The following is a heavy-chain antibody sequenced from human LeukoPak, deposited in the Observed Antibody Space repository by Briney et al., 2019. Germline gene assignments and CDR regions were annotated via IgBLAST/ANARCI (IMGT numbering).Heavy chain of an antibody. CDR2: ICAYSGNS. D-gene: IGHD5-18*01. V-gene: IGHV1-18*04. J-gene: IGHJ4*02. CDR1: GYTFTSYG. Sequence: ASVKVSCKASGYTFTSYGISWVRQAPGQGLEWMGWICAYSGNSNNAQKLQGRVTINTDTSTSTDYTYLRSLRSDDTDVYYCARDEKIRGAGYSYGCSDYWGQGTLVTVSS. CDR3: ARDEKIRGAGYSYGCSDY.